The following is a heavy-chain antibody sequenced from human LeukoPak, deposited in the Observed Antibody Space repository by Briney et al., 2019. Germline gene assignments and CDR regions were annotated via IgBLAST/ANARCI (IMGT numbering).Heavy chain of an antibody. Sequence: SETLSLTCTVSGGSISSSSYYWGWIRQPPGKGLEWIGSIYYSGSTYYNPSLKSRVTISVDTSKNQFSLKLSSVTAADTAVYYCARHGYCSSTSCYPRPNFDYWGQGTLVTVSS. V-gene: IGHV4-39*01. CDR2: IYYSGST. CDR1: GGSISSSSYY. CDR3: ARHGYCSSTSCYPRPNFDY. J-gene: IGHJ4*02. D-gene: IGHD2-2*01.